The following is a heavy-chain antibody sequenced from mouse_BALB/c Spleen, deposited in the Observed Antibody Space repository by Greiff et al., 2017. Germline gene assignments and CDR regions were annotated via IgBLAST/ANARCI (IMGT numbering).Heavy chain of an antibody. CDR2: IDPENGNT. CDR3: AGGVRRDYAMDY. CDR1: GFNIKDTY. Sequence: EVQLQQSGAELVKPGASVKLSCTASGFNIKDTYMHWVKQRPEQGLEWIGWIDPENGNTIYDPKFQGKASITADTSSNTAYLQLSSLTSEDTAVYYCAGGVRRDYAMDYWGQGTSVTVSS. J-gene: IGHJ4*01. V-gene: IGHV14-3*02. D-gene: IGHD2-14*01.